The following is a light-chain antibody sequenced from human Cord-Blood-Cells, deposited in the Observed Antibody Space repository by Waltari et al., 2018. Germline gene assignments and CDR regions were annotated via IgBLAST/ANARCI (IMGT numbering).Light chain of an antibody. Sequence: SYLLTQPPSVSVAPGKPARITGGGTNTGSKRVNWYQQKPGQAPVLVVEEDSDRPSGIPERFSGSNSGNTATLTSSRVEAGDEADYYCQVWDSSSDHWVFGGGTKLTVL. CDR2: EDS. V-gene: IGLV3-21*03. CDR3: QVWDSSSDHWV. J-gene: IGLJ3*02. CDR1: NTGSKR.